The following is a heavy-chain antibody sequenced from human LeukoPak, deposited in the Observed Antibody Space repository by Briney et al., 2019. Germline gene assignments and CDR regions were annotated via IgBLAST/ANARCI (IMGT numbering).Heavy chain of an antibody. V-gene: IGHV4-59*11. J-gene: IGHJ4*02. CDR2: IHYIGTT. CDR1: GGSISSHY. D-gene: IGHD3-10*01. Sequence: PSETLSLTCTVSGGSISSHYWSWIRQPPGKGLEWIGYIHYIGTTNYNPSLKSRVTISVDTSKNQFSLKLISVTAADTAVYYCARSAYLGSAFDYWGQGNLVTVSS. CDR3: ARSAYLGSAFDY.